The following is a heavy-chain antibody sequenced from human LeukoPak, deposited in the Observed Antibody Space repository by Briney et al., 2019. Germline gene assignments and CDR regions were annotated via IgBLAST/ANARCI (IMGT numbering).Heavy chain of an antibody. Sequence: GGSLRLSCAASGFTFSSYAMSWVRQAPGKGLGWVSGISTNGGSTSYADSVKGRFTISRDNPRNTLYMQMNSLSAEDTAVYYCSVMHRYYDGSGYWVQWGQGTLVTVSS. V-gene: IGHV3-23*01. CDR3: SVMHRYYDGSGYWVQ. D-gene: IGHD3-22*01. J-gene: IGHJ4*02. CDR2: ISTNGGST. CDR1: GFTFSSYA.